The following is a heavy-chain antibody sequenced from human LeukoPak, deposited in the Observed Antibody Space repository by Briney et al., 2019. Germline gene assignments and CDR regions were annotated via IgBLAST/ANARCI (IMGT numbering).Heavy chain of an antibody. CDR1: GFTFSSYA. D-gene: IGHD2-2*01. J-gene: IGHJ4*02. CDR2: ISGSGGST. Sequence: SGGSLRLSCAASGFTFSSYAMSWVRQAPGKGLEWVSAISGSGGSTYYADSVKGRFTISRDNSKNTLYLQMNSLRAEDTAVYYCAKQACFSGYCSSTTYPYWGQGTLVTVSS. CDR3: AKQACFSGYCSSTTYPY. V-gene: IGHV3-23*01.